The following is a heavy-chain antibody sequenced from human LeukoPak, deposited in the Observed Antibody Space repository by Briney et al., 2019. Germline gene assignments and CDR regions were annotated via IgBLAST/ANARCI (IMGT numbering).Heavy chain of an antibody. Sequence: GGSLRLSCAASGFTFSSYAMSWVRQAPGKGLEWVSGISGSGGSTDYADSVKGRFTISRDNSKNTLYLQMNSLRAEDTAVYYCVTTDYCSGGSCYSGFDYWGQGTLVTVSS. CDR2: ISGSGGST. CDR3: VTTDYCSGGSCYSGFDY. CDR1: GFTFSSYA. D-gene: IGHD2-15*01. V-gene: IGHV3-23*01. J-gene: IGHJ4*02.